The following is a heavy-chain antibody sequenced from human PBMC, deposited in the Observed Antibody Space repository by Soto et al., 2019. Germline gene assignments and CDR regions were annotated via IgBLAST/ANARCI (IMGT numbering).Heavy chain of an antibody. D-gene: IGHD3-22*01. CDR2: ISHDGSNK. CDR1: GFTFSKYA. Sequence: QVQLVESGGGVVQPGTSLRLSCVASGFTFSKYAIHWVRQAPGKGLQWVGFISHDGSNKYYADSVKGRFTISRDNSKSTIFGEMNSRRADDTAIYYCARERRDWYDSSGFVYWGRGTLVTVSS. J-gene: IGHJ4*02. CDR3: ARERRDWYDSSGFVY. V-gene: IGHV3-30-3*01.